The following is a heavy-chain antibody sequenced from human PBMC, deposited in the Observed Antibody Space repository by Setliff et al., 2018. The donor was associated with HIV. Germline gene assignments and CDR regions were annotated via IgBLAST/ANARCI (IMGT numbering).Heavy chain of an antibody. CDR3: ARGRGRYYDSRSYLDY. J-gene: IGHJ4*02. CDR2: MNPNSGNR. D-gene: IGHD3-22*01. Sequence: GASVKVSCKASADTLTNCLINWVRQAPGQGLEWMGWMNPNSGNRGYAQKFQGRVTISRNTSISTAYMELSGLRSEDTAVYYCARGRGRYYDSRSYLDYWGQGTLVTVSS. CDR1: ADTLTNCL. V-gene: IGHV1-8*03.